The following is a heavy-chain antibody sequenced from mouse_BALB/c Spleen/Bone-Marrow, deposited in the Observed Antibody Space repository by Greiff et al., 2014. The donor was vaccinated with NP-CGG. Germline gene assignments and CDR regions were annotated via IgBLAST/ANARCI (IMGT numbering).Heavy chain of an antibody. D-gene: IGHD2-3*01. CDR3: TRHGGYYPYYYAMDY. CDR1: GFAFSSYD. CDR2: ISHGGGTT. V-gene: IGHV5-12-1*01. Sequence: VQLKESGGGLVKPGGSLKLSCAASGFAFSSYDMSWVRQTPEKRLEWVAYISHGGGTTYYSDTVKGRFTISRVNAKNTLYLQMSSLKSEDTAIYYCTRHGGYYPYYYAMDYWGQGTSVTASS. J-gene: IGHJ4*01.